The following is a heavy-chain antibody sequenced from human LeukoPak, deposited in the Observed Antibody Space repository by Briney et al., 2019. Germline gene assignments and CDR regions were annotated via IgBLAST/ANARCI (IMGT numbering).Heavy chain of an antibody. J-gene: IGHJ1*01. Sequence: SETLSLTCAVYGVSFSGYYWSWIRQPPGKGLEWIGEINHSGSTNYNPSLKSRVTISVDTSKNQFSLKLSSVTAADTAVYYCARTKGYSYGYSYFQHWGQGTLVTVSS. CDR2: INHSGST. CDR3: ARTKGYSYGYSYFQH. CDR1: GVSFSGYY. V-gene: IGHV4-34*01. D-gene: IGHD5-18*01.